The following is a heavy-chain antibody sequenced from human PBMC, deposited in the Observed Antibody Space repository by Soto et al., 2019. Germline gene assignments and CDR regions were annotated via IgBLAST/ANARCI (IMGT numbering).Heavy chain of an antibody. V-gene: IGHV4-59*08. CDR1: GGSISSYY. CDR2: IYYSGST. J-gene: IGHJ4*02. CDR3: ARSGTIAARLIDY. D-gene: IGHD6-6*01. Sequence: SETLSLTCTVSGGSISSYYWSWIRQPPGKGLEWIGYIYYSGSTNYNPSLKSRVTISVDTSKNQFSLKLSSVTAADTAVYYCARSGTIAARLIDYWGQGTLVTVSS.